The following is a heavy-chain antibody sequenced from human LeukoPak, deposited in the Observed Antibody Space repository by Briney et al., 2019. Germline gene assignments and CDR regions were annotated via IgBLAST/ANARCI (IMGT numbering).Heavy chain of an antibody. V-gene: IGHV5-10-1*01. Sequence: GESLKISCKGSGYSFTSYWISWVRQMPGKGLEWMGGIDPSDSYTNYSPSFQGHVTISADKSISTAYLQWSSLKASDTAMYYCARHADCSSTSCYVDFDYWGQGTLVTVSS. CDR3: ARHADCSSTSCYVDFDY. J-gene: IGHJ4*02. CDR1: GYSFTSYW. CDR2: IDPSDSYT. D-gene: IGHD2-2*01.